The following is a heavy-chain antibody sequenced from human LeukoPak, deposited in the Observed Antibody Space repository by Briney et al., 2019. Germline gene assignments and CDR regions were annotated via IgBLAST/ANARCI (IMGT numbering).Heavy chain of an antibody. CDR3: AKDLYCDSVHYFDY. J-gene: IGHJ4*02. D-gene: IGHD3-22*01. V-gene: IGHV3-23*01. Sequence: GGSLRLSCAASGFTFSNFAMNWVRQAPGKGLEWVSTISGSGGSTYYADSVKGRFTISRDNSKNTLYLQMNSLRAEDTAVYYCAKDLYCDSVHYFDYWGQGTLVTVSS. CDR2: ISGSGGST. CDR1: GFTFSNFA.